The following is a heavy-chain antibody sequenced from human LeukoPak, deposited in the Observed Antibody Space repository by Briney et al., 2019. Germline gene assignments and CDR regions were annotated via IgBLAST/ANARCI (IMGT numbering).Heavy chain of an antibody. CDR3: ARGRGGKYGKYYFDY. D-gene: IGHD3-16*01. CDR1: TFTFSSYG. V-gene: IGHV3-7*01. CDR2: IKQDGSEK. J-gene: IGHJ4*02. Sequence: PGRSLRLSCAASTFTFSSYGMHWVRQAPGKGLEWVANIKQDGSEKYYVDSVKGRFTISRDNAKNSLYLQMNSLRAEDTAVYYCARGRGGKYGKYYFDYWGQGTLVTVSS.